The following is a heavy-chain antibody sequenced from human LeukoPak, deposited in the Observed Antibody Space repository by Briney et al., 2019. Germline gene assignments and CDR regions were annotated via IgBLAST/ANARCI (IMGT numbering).Heavy chain of an antibody. CDR2: IYYSGST. D-gene: IGHD2-15*01. CDR1: GGSISSYY. J-gene: IGHJ1*01. CDR3: ARGLVDCSGGDCYSIEYFQH. Sequence: PSETLSLTCTVSGGSISSYYWSWIRQPPGKGLEWIGYIYYSGSTNYNPSLQSRVTIPVDTSKNQFSLKLSSVTAADTAVYYCARGLVDCSGGDCYSIEYFQHWGQGTLVTVSS. V-gene: IGHV4-59*01.